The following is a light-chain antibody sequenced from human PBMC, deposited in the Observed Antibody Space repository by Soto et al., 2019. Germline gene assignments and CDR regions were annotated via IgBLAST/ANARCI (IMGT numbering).Light chain of an antibody. CDR3: QQYNNWPPIT. CDR1: QSVSSN. J-gene: IGKJ5*01. V-gene: IGKV3-15*01. CDR2: DTS. Sequence: EIVMTHSPATLSFSGVERATLSCRASQSVSSNLAWYQQRPGQAPRLLIYDTSTRATGIPARFSGSGSGTEFTLTISSLQSEDFAVYYCQQYNNWPPITFGQGTRLEI.